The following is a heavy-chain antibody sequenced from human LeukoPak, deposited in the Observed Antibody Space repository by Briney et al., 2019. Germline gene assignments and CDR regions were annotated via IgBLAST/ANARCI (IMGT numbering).Heavy chain of an antibody. D-gene: IGHD5-18*01. CDR1: GFTFSSYG. Sequence: GGSLRLSCAASGFTFSSYGMHWVRQAPGKGLEWVAVIWYDGSNKYYADSVKGRFTISRDNSKNTLYLQMNSLRAGDTAVYYCAREGVDTAMVDYWGQGTLVTVSS. CDR3: AREGVDTAMVDY. V-gene: IGHV3-33*01. CDR2: IWYDGSNK. J-gene: IGHJ4*02.